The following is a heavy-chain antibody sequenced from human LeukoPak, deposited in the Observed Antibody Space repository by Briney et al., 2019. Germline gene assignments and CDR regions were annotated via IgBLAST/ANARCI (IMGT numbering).Heavy chain of an antibody. CDR2: ISSSSSYI. D-gene: IGHD5-18*01. V-gene: IGHV3-21*01. CDR3: ARDSGLGYSYSYGARGVDY. J-gene: IGHJ4*02. CDR1: GFTFSSYS. Sequence: GGSLRLSCAASGFTFSSYSMNWVRQAPGNGLEWVSSISSSSSYIYYADSVKGRFTISRDNAKNSLYLQMNSLRAEDTAVYYCARDSGLGYSYSYGARGVDYWGQGTLVTVSS.